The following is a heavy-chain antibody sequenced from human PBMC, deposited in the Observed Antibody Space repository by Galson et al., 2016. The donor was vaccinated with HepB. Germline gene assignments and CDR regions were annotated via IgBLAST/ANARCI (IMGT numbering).Heavy chain of an antibody. V-gene: IGHV3-30*04. CDR2: ISYDATDE. J-gene: IGHJ6*02. Sequence: SLRLSCAASGFTFSSYTIHWVRQPPGKGLEWVSLISYDATDEYYADSVRGRFTISRDNAKNSLFLQMNSLRGEDTALYYCAKDMHSNYGGNSEVGYYYGMDVWGQGTTVTVSS. D-gene: IGHD4-23*01. CDR3: AKDMHSNYGGNSEVGYYYGMDV. CDR1: GFTFSSYT.